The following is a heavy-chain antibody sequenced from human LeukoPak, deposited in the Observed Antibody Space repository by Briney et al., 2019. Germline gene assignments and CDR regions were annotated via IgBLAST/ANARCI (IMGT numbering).Heavy chain of an antibody. CDR3: ARSSLGGLGELSLNFFDY. CDR1: GFTFDDYG. CDR2: INCNGGST. D-gene: IGHD3-16*02. V-gene: IGHV3-20*04. J-gene: IGHJ4*02. Sequence: PGGSLRLSCAASGFTFDDYGMSWVRQAPGKGLEWVSGINCNGGSTGYADSVKGRFTISRDNAKNSLYLRMNSLRDEDTALYYCARSSLGGLGELSLNFFDYWGQGTLVTVSS.